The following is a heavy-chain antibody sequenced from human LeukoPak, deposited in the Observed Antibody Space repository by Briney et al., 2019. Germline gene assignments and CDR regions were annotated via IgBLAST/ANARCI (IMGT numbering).Heavy chain of an antibody. CDR1: GFTFSTYA. D-gene: IGHD3-22*01. J-gene: IGHJ4*02. CDR2: ISGSGGNT. V-gene: IGHV3-23*01. CDR3: AKEQPYYDSSGYYYVRYFDY. Sequence: GGSLRLSCAASGFTFSTYAMNWVRQAPGKGLEWVSGISGSGGNTYYADSVKGRFSISRDNAKNTLYLQMNSLRAEDTAVYYCAKEQPYYDSSGYYYVRYFDYWGQGTLVTVSS.